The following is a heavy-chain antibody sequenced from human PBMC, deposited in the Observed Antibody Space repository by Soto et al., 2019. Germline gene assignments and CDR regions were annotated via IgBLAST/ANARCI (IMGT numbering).Heavy chain of an antibody. V-gene: IGHV3-30*18. Sequence: QVQLVESGGGVVQPGRSLRLSCVASGFTFSSYGMHWVRQAPGKGLEWVAVVSYDGSNKYYADSVKGRFTISRDNSKNTMFHQINSIRGEDTAVYYYGEDRLLVAAAAYYYYGMDVWGQGTTVTVSS. J-gene: IGHJ6*02. D-gene: IGHD2-15*01. CDR3: GEDRLLVAAAAYYYYGMDV. CDR2: VSYDGSNK. CDR1: GFTFSSYG.